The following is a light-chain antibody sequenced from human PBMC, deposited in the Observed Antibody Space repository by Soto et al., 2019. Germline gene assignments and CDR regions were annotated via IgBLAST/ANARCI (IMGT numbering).Light chain of an antibody. CDR2: KAS. J-gene: IGKJ1*01. CDR3: QHYNSYSEA. CDR1: QSISSW. V-gene: IGKV1-5*03. Sequence: DIHMTQSPSTLSASVGDRVTLTCRASQSISSWLAWYQHKPGKAPKLLIYKASTLESGVPSRFSGSGSGTEFTLTISSLQPDDFATYYCQHYNSYSEAFGQGTKVE.